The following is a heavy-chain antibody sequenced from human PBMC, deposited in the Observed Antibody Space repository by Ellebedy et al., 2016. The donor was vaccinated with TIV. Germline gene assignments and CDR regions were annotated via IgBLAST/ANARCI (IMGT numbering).Heavy chain of an antibody. Sequence: GESLKISCAASGFTFSSYAMSWARQAPGKGLEWVSAMSGSGDSTYHADSVKGRFTISRDNSKNTLYLQMNSLRAEDTAVYYCAKGPTTRYYHMDVWGKGTTVTVSS. D-gene: IGHD1-26*01. CDR1: GFTFSSYA. CDR3: AKGPTTRYYHMDV. J-gene: IGHJ6*03. CDR2: MSGSGDST. V-gene: IGHV3-23*01.